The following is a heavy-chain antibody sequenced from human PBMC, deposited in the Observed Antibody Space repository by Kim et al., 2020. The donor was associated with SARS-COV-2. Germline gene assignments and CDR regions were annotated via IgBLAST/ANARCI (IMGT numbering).Heavy chain of an antibody. CDR2: ICHDGSNK. CDR3: AKDEVGALFFDY. J-gene: IGHJ4*02. Sequence: GGSLRLSCAASAFTFSSYGMHWVRQAPGKGLEWVAAICHDGSNKDYADSVKGRFTISRDNSKNTLYLQMNSLRAEDTAVYYCAKDEVGALFFDYWGQGDLVTVSS. D-gene: IGHD2-15*01. V-gene: IGHV3-33*06. CDR1: AFTFSSYG.